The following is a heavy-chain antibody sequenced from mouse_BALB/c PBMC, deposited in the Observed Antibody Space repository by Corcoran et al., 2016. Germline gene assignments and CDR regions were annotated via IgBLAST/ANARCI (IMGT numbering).Heavy chain of an antibody. CDR3: ATGYFDV. V-gene: IGHV1S136*01. J-gene: IGHJ1*01. CDR2: INPYNDGT. CDR1: GYTFTSYV. Sequence: EVQLQQSGPELVKPGASVKMSCKASGYTFTSYVMHWVKQKPGQGLEWIGYINPYNDGTKYNKKFKGKATLTSDKSSSTAYMELSSLTSEDSAVYYCATGYFDVWGAGTTVTVSS.